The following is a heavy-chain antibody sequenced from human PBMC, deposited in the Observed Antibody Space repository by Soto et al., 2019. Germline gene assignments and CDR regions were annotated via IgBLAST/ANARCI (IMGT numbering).Heavy chain of an antibody. CDR2: IYYSGST. D-gene: IGHD6-19*01. Sequence: PSETLSLTCTVSGGSISSYYWSWIRQPPGKGLEWIGYIYYSGSTNYNPSLKSRVTISVDTSKNQFSLKLSSVTAADTAVYYCARVFRAHYSSGGFDYWGQGTLVTVSS. V-gene: IGHV4-59*01. J-gene: IGHJ4*02. CDR1: GGSISSYY. CDR3: ARVFRAHYSSGGFDY.